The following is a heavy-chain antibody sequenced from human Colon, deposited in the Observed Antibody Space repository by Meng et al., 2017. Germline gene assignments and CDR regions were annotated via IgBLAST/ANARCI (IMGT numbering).Heavy chain of an antibody. CDR3: ARDRLNYWFDP. D-gene: IGHD5-24*01. J-gene: IGHJ5*02. Sequence: VKLVKFGAQVMKAGASMKVSCKTPGYSLSNYDIGWVRQDPGQGLEWVGSITPYNGNAKSSQKFQGRVTMTTDTSTSTSYLELRSLRSDDTAVYFCARDRLNYWFDPWGKGTLVTVSS. V-gene: IGHV1-18*01. CDR2: ITPYNGNA. CDR1: GYSLSNYD.